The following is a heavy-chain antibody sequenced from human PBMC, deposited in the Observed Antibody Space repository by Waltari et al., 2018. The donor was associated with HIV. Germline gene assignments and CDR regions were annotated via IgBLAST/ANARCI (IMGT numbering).Heavy chain of an antibody. CDR3: TTDRLLYGGYYFDY. D-gene: IGHD4-17*01. J-gene: IGHJ4*02. CDR2: DGGTT. V-gene: IGHV3-15*01. Sequence: DGGTTESAAPVNGRFTISKDESKNTLYLQMNSLKPEDTAVYYWTTDRLLYGGYYFDYWGQGTLVTVSS.